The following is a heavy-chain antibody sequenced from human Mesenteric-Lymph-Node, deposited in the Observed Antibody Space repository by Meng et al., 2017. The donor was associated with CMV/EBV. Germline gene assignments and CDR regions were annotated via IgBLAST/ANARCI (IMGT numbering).Heavy chain of an antibody. V-gene: IGHV1-18*04. Sequence: YGITWVRQAPRQGLEWIGWISAYNGNTNYAQNLRGRVTMTTDTSASTAYMELRSLRSDDTAVYYCARDQYTARHYYDSSGYYLTNFDYWGQGTLVTVSS. D-gene: IGHD3-22*01. CDR2: ISAYNGNT. CDR3: ARDQYTARHYYDSSGYYLTNFDY. J-gene: IGHJ4*02. CDR1: YG.